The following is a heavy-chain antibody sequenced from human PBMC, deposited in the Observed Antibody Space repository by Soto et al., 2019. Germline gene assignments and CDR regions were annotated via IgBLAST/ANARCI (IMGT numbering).Heavy chain of an antibody. CDR3: ARLGEIVLMLYEMRTQTFDY. J-gene: IGHJ4*02. Sequence: GASVKVSCKASGYTFNSYGISWVRQAPGPGLEWVGWINTYNFNTNYAQKLQGRVTMTTDTSTSTVYMELRSLRSDDTAVYYCARLGEIVLMLYEMRTQTFDYWGQGALVTVSS. D-gene: IGHD2-8*01. CDR2: INTYNFNT. V-gene: IGHV1-18*01. CDR1: GYTFNSYG.